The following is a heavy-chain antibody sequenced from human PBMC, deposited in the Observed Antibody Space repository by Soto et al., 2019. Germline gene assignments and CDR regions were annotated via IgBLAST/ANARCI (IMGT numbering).Heavy chain of an antibody. D-gene: IGHD3-10*01. V-gene: IGHV1-2*04. J-gene: IGHJ3*02. Sequence: ASVKVSCKASGYTFTGYYMHWVRQAPGQGLEWMGWINPNSGGTNYAQKFQGWVTMTRDTSISTAYMELSRLRSDDTAVYYCALHYDMVRGAFDIWGQGTMVTVSS. CDR2: INPNSGGT. CDR1: GYTFTGYY. CDR3: ALHYDMVRGAFDI.